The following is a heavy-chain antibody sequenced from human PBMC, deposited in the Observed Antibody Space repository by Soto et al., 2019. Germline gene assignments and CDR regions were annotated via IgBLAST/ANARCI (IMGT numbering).Heavy chain of an antibody. CDR2: IYYSGST. Sequence: SETLSLTCTVSGGSISSYYWSWIRQPPGKGLEWIGYIYYSGSTNYNPSLKSRVTISVDTSKNQFSLKLSSVTAADTAVYYCARSGYRYGLSFDPWGQGTLVTVSS. D-gene: IGHD5-18*01. CDR3: ARSGYRYGLSFDP. CDR1: GGSISSYY. V-gene: IGHV4-59*08. J-gene: IGHJ5*02.